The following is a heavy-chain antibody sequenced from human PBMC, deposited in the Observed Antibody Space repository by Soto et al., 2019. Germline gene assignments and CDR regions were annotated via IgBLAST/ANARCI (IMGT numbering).Heavy chain of an antibody. CDR2: IWYDGSNK. J-gene: IGHJ4*02. CDR1: GLNFNSFG. Sequence: WGSLRLSCAASGLNFNSFGIHWVRQAPGKGPEWVAVIWYDGSNKYCVGSVKGRFTISRDNSKNTLYLQMNSLRAEDTAVYYCARGKTYLDYWGQGTLVTVSS. CDR3: ARGKTYLDY. V-gene: IGHV3-33*08.